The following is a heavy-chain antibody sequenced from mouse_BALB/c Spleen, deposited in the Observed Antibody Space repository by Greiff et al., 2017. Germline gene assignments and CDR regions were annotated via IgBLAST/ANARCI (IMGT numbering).Heavy chain of an antibody. CDR1: GYSITSDYA. V-gene: IGHV3-2*02. J-gene: IGHJ4*01. CDR2: ISYSGST. Sequence: EVKLMESGPGLVKPSQSLSLTCTVTGYSITSDYAWNWIRQFPGNKLEWMGYISYSGSTSYNPSLKSRISITRDTSKNQFFLQLNSVTTEDTATYYCARQATGTMDYWGQGTSVTVSS. CDR3: ARQATGTMDY. D-gene: IGHD3-2*02.